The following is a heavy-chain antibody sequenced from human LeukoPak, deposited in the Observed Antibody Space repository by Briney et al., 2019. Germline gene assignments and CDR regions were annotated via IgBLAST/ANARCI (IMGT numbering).Heavy chain of an antibody. D-gene: IGHD3-10*01. CDR2: INTNTGNP. V-gene: IGHV7-4-1*02. CDR1: GYTFTSYA. Sequence: ASVNVSCKASGYTFTSYAMNWVRQAPGQGLEWMGWINTNTGNPTYAQGFTGRFVFSLDTSVSTAYLQISSLKAEDTAVYYCARDPVTMVRGVITRYFDYWGQGTLVTVSS. J-gene: IGHJ4*02. CDR3: ARDPVTMVRGVITRYFDY.